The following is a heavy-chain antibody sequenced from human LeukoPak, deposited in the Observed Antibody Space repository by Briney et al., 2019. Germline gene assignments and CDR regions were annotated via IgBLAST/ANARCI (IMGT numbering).Heavy chain of an antibody. CDR1: GGSISGYY. J-gene: IGHJ4*02. V-gene: IGHV4-4*07. D-gene: IGHD4/OR15-4a*01. CDR2: IYTSGST. Sequence: PSETLSLTCTVSGGSISGYYWSWIRQPAGNGPEWIGRIYTSGSTHYNSSLKGRVTMSVDTSKNQFSLKVRSVTAADTAVYYCARDRCPDYGATSPCFDYWGQGTLVTVSS. CDR3: ARDRCPDYGATSPCFDY.